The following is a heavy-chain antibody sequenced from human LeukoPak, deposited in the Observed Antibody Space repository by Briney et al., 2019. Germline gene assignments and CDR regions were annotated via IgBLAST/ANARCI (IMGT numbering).Heavy chain of an antibody. CDR2: ISGSGGST. D-gene: IGHD5-18*01. Sequence: GGSLRLSCAASGFTFSSYAMSWVRQAPGKGLEWVSAISGSGGSTYYADSVKGRFTISRDNSKNTLYLQMNSLRAEDTAVYYCANSYGKTLYFQHWGQGTLVTVSS. CDR3: ANSYGKTLYFQH. CDR1: GFTFSSYA. J-gene: IGHJ1*01. V-gene: IGHV3-23*01.